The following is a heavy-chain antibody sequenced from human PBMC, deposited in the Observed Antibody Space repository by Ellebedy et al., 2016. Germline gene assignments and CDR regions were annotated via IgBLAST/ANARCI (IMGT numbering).Heavy chain of an antibody. Sequence: SETLSLTCSVSGYSISSGYYWGWIWQPPGKGLEWIGTIFYSGNTYYNPSLKSRVTISLDTSKNHFSLKLSSVTAADTAVYYCARVRAGPTRVFDYWGQGXXVTVSS. D-gene: IGHD1-26*01. CDR1: GYSISSGYY. CDR3: ARVRAGPTRVFDY. CDR2: IFYSGNT. J-gene: IGHJ4*02. V-gene: IGHV4-38-2*02.